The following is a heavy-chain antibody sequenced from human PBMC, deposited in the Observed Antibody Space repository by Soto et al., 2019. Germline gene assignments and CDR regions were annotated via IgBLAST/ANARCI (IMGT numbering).Heavy chain of an antibody. J-gene: IGHJ4*02. D-gene: IGHD6-6*01. CDR1: GFTFSGYA. Sequence: SGGALRLSCAASGFTFSGYAMSWVLQAPGKGLEWVSAISGSGGSTYYADSVEGRFTISRDNSKNTLYLQMNSLRAEDTAVYYCAKGSLGSSSGYWGQGTLVTVSS. CDR2: ISGSGGST. CDR3: AKGSLGSSSGY. V-gene: IGHV3-23*01.